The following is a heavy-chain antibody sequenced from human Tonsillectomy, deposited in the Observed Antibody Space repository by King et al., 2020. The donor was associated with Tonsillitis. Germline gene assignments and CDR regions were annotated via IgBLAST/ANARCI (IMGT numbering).Heavy chain of an antibody. J-gene: IGHJ3*01. CDR3: ARVSSCCYSSTCYDAFDV. CDR2: INRDGSDE. CDR1: GFTLNNYW. Sequence: VQLVESGGGLVQPGRSLRLSCAASGFTLNNYWMTWVRQAPGKGLEWVANINRDGSDEHYVDSVKGRFTISRDNAKNSLYLQMNSLRPEDTAVYYCARVSSCCYSSTCYDAFDVWGQGTMVTVSS. D-gene: IGHD2-2*01. V-gene: IGHV3-7*01.